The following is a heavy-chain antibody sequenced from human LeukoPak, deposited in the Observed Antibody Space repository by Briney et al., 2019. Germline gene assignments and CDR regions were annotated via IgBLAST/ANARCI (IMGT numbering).Heavy chain of an antibody. D-gene: IGHD1-1*01. CDR3: ARGRRRGWYFDL. Sequence: PGGSLRLSCAASGFTFTNAWMSWVRQPPGKGLEWIGEINHSGSTNYNPSLKSRVTISVDTSKNQFSLKLSSVTAADTAVYYCARGRRRGWYFDLWGRGTLVTVSS. V-gene: IGHV4-34*01. CDR2: INHSGST. CDR1: GFTFTNAW. J-gene: IGHJ2*01.